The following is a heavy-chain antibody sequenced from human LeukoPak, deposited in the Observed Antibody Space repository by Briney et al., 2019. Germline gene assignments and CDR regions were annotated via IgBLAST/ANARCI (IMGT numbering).Heavy chain of an antibody. J-gene: IGHJ3*02. Sequence: GASVKVSCKASGYTFTGYYMHWVRQAPGQGLEWVGLINPTGTTTLYAQKFQGRITLTRDMSATTDYMELSSLTSEDTAVYYCARDGYHDAFDIWGQGTMVTVSS. CDR2: INPTGTTT. CDR3: ARDGYHDAFDI. CDR1: GYTFTGYY. V-gene: IGHV1-46*01. D-gene: IGHD6-13*01.